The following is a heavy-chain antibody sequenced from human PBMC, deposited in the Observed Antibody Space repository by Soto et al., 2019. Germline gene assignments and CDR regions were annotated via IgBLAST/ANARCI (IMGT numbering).Heavy chain of an antibody. CDR1: GFTVSSNY. V-gene: IGHV3-66*01. J-gene: IGHJ3*02. CDR2: IYSGGST. Sequence: GGSLRLSCAASGFTVSSNYMSWVRQAPGKGLEWVSVIYSGGSTYYADSVKGRFTISRDNSKNTLYLQMNSLRAEDTAVYYCARGYIWGSYRYTVNAFDIWGQGTMVTVSS. D-gene: IGHD3-16*02. CDR3: ARGYIWGSYRYTVNAFDI.